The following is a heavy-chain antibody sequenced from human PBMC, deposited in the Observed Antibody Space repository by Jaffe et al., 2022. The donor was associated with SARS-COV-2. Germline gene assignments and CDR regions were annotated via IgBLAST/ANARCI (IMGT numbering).Heavy chain of an antibody. V-gene: IGHV3-30*03. CDR3: AREGGRGCGGVAAFRCLGAFDI. Sequence: QVHLVESGGGVVQPGRSLRLSCAASGFTFSSHGMHWVRQAPGKGLEWVAVISPDGSNTYYGDSVKGRFTLSRDNSKNTLYLQMNGLRPEDTAVYYCAREGGRGCGGVAAFRCLGAFDIWGQGTVVTVSS. J-gene: IGHJ3*02. D-gene: IGHD6-19*01. CDR1: GFTFSSHG. CDR2: ISPDGSNT.